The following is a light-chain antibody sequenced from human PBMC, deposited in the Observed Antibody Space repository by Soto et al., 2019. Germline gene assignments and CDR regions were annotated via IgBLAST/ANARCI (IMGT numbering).Light chain of an antibody. CDR2: TAS. CDR1: QSVTSSY. Sequence: EIVLTQSPGTLSLSPGERATLSCRASQSVTSSYLAWYQQKPGQAPRLLIYTASNRATGIPDRFSGSGSGTDFTLTISRLEPEDSAVYYCQQYGSSPRLTFGGGTKVEMK. CDR3: QQYGSSPRLT. V-gene: IGKV3-20*01. J-gene: IGKJ4*01.